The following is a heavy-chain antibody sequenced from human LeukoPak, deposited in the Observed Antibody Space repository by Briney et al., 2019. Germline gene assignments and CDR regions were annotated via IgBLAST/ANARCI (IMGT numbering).Heavy chain of an antibody. CDR2: MNPNSGNT. D-gene: IGHD2-21*02. CDR1: GYTFTSYD. V-gene: IGHV1-8*02. CDR3: AREGVSLAYCGGDCYHTAYWFDP. Sequence: ASVKVSCKASGYTFTSYDINWVRQATGQGLEWMGWMNPNSGNTGYAQKFQGRVTMTRNTSISTAYMELSSLRSEDTAVYYCAREGVSLAYCGGDCYHTAYWFDPWGQGTLVTVSS. J-gene: IGHJ5*02.